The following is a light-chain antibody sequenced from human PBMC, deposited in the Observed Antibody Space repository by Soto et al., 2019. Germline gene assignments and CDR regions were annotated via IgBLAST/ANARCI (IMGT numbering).Light chain of an antibody. CDR1: SSDVGSYNL. J-gene: IGLJ1*01. CDR3: CSYAGSSTYV. CDR2: EVS. V-gene: IGLV2-23*02. Sequence: QSVLTQPASVSGSPGQSITISCTGTSSDVGSYNLVPWYQQHPGKAPKPMIYEVSKRPSGVSNRFSGSKSGNTASLTISGLQAEDEADYYCCSYAGSSTYVFGTGTKVTV.